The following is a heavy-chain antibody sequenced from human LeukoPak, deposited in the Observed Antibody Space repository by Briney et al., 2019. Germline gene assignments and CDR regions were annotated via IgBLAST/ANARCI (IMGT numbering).Heavy chain of an antibody. CDR2: ISGSGGST. CDR3: ARPMEGYSGSGSWYFDY. D-gene: IGHD3-10*01. J-gene: IGHJ4*02. V-gene: IGHV3-23*01. CDR1: GFTFSSYG. Sequence: GGSLRLSCAASGFTFSSYGMSWVRQAPGKGLEWVSAISGSGGSTYYADSVKGRFTISRDNSKNTLYLQMNSLRAEDTAVYYCARPMEGYSGSGSWYFDYWGQGTLVTVSS.